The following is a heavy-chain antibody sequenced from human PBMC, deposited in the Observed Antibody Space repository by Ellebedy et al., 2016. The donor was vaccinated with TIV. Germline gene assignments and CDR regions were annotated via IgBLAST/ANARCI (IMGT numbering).Heavy chain of an antibody. Sequence: ASVKVSCKASGYTFTSYGISWVRQATGQGLEWMGWMNPNSGNTGYAQKFQGRVTITRNTSISTAYMELSSLRSEDTAVYYCARVGDSSVFDYWGQGTLVTVSS. CDR3: ARVGDSSVFDY. CDR2: MNPNSGNT. V-gene: IGHV1-8*03. J-gene: IGHJ4*02. D-gene: IGHD3-22*01. CDR1: GYTFTSYG.